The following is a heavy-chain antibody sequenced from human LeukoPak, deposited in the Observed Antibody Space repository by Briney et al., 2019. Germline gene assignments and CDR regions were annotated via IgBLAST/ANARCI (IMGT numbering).Heavy chain of an antibody. CDR1: GGSFSGYY. CDR2: INHSGST. CDR3: ARGPRYCSGGSCLNPVFQH. V-gene: IGHV4-34*01. D-gene: IGHD2-15*01. J-gene: IGHJ1*01. Sequence: SETLSLTCAVYGGSFSGYYWSWIHQPPGKGLEWIGEINHSGSTNYNPSLKSRVTISVDTSKNQFSLKLSSVTAADTAVYYCARGPRYCSGGSCLNPVFQHWGQGTLVTVSS.